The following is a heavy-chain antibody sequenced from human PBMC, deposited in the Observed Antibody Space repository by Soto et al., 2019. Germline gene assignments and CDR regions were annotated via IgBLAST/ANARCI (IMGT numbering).Heavy chain of an antibody. Sequence: ASVKVSCKASGYTFTGYYMHWVRQAPGQGLEWMGWINPNSGGTNYAQKFKGWVTMTRDTSISTAYMELSRLRSDDTAVYYCARGEPIAAAVTYGMDVWGQGTTVTVSS. CDR3: ARGEPIAAAVTYGMDV. J-gene: IGHJ6*02. CDR1: GYTFTGYY. V-gene: IGHV1-2*04. CDR2: INPNSGGT. D-gene: IGHD6-13*01.